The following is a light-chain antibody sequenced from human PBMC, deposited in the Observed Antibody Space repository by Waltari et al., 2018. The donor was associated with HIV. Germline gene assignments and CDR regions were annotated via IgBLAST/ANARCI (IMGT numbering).Light chain of an antibody. J-gene: IGLJ2*01. CDR3: QSYDSGSSGSV. Sequence: QSLLTQPHSVSGAPGQRVTIPCTGSSPNIRAGYAVPWYHQVPGTAPKLVIYANNNRASGVPDRFSGSKFGPSASLAITGLQAEDEGTYYCQSYDSGSSGSVFGGGTKLTVL. V-gene: IGLV1-40*01. CDR1: SPNIRAGYA. CDR2: ANN.